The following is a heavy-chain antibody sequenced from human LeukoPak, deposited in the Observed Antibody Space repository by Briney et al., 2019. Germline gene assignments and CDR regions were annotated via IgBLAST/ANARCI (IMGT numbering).Heavy chain of an antibody. CDR1: GVSFSGYY. Sequence: KPSETLSLTCAVYGVSFSGYYWSWIRQPPGKGLEWIGEINHSGSTNYNPSLKSRVTISVDTSKNQFSLKLSSVTAADTAVYYCARSQKRGYSLSWGQGTLVTVSS. CDR2: INHSGST. V-gene: IGHV4-34*01. J-gene: IGHJ5*02. CDR3: ARSQKRGYSLS. D-gene: IGHD5-18*01.